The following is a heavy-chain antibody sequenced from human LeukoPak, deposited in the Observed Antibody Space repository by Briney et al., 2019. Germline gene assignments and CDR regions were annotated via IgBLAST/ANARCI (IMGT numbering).Heavy chain of an antibody. CDR2: KKQDGSDK. D-gene: IGHD2-8*01. Sequence: GGSLRLSCAASGFTFSTYWMSWVRQAPGKGLEWVANKKQDGSDKYYVSSVNGRFTISRDNAKNSLYLQMNSLRAEDTAVYYCATNRYFDYWGQGTLVTVSS. CDR3: ATNRYFDY. V-gene: IGHV3-7*01. J-gene: IGHJ4*02. CDR1: GFTFSTYW.